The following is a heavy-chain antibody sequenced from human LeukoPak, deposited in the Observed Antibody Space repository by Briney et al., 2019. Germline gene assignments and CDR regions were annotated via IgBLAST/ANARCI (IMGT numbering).Heavy chain of an antibody. J-gene: IGHJ4*02. CDR1: GYSFTSYW. Sequence: GESLKISCKGSGYSFTSYWINWVRQMPGKGLEWMGRIDLSDSYTNYSPSFQGHVTVSADKSISTAYLQWSSLKASDTAMYYCARRPRNYGSGSFDYWGQGTLVTVSS. V-gene: IGHV5-10-1*01. CDR3: ARRPRNYGSGSFDY. CDR2: IDLSDSYT. D-gene: IGHD3-10*01.